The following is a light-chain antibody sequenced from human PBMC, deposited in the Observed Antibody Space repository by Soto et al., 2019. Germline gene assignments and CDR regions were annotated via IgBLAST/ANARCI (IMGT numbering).Light chain of an antibody. Sequence: QSVLTQPPSVSGAPGQRVTISCTGSSSNIGAGYDVHWYQQLPGTAPKLLIYGNSNRPSGVPDRFSGSKSGTSASLDITGLQAEDEADYSRPSYDNSLTGWVFGGGTKLTVL. J-gene: IGLJ3*02. CDR1: SSNIGAGYD. CDR2: GNS. V-gene: IGLV1-40*01. CDR3: PSYDNSLTGWV.